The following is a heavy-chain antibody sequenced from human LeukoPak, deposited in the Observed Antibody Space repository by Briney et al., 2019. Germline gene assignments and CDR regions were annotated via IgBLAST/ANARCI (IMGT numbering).Heavy chain of an antibody. CDR1: GFTFSSYG. J-gene: IGHJ4*02. CDR2: IQYDGSNE. V-gene: IGHV3-30*02. Sequence: GGSLRLSCAASGFTFSSYGMHWVRQAPGKGLEWVAYIQYDGSNEQYADSVKGRFSISRDSSKNILYLQMNSLRAEDTAVYYCARDLDGEAVVPVAAFDYWGQGTLVTVSS. CDR3: ARDLDGEAVVPVAAFDY. D-gene: IGHD2-2*01.